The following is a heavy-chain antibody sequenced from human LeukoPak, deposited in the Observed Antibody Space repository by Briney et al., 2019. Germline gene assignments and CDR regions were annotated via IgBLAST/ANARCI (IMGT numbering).Heavy chain of an antibody. Sequence: ASVKVSCRASGYTFSTYDINWVRQATGQGLEWMGWMNPNSGNTDYAQKFQGRVTMTRDTSISTAYMELSRLRSDDTAVYYCAKARDDFWSGYYTGGCEYWGQGTLVTVSS. CDR1: GYTFSTYD. J-gene: IGHJ4*02. V-gene: IGHV1-8*01. CDR3: AKARDDFWSGYYTGGCEY. CDR2: MNPNSGNT. D-gene: IGHD3-3*01.